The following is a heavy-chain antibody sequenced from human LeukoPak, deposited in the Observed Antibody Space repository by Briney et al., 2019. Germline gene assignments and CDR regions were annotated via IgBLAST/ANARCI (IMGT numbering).Heavy chain of an antibody. CDR1: GFTFSSYA. Sequence: GGSLRLSCSASGFTFSSYAMHWVRQAPGKGLEYVSAISSNGGSTYYADSVKGRFTISRDNAKNSLYLQMNSLRDEDTAVYYCAREHYGMDVWGQGTTVTVSS. J-gene: IGHJ6*02. CDR2: ISSNGGST. CDR3: AREHYGMDV. V-gene: IGHV3-64*04.